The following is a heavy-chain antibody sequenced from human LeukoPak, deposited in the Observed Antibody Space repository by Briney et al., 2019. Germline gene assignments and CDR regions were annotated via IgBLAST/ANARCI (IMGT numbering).Heavy chain of an antibody. CDR3: ARARITGTTLPVDY. J-gene: IGHJ4*02. D-gene: IGHD1-20*01. V-gene: IGHV3-21*01. Sequence: GGSLRLSCAASGFTFSSYSMSWVRQAPGKGLEWVSTISSSSYIYYADSVKGRFTISRDNAKNSLYLQMNSLRAEDTAVYYCARARITGTTLPVDYWGQGTLVTVSS. CDR1: GFTFSSYS. CDR2: ISSSSYI.